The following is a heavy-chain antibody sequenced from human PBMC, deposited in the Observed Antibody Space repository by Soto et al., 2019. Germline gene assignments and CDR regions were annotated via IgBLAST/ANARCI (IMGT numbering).Heavy chain of an antibody. Sequence: GGSLRLSCAASGFTFSSYGMPWVRQAPGKGLEWVAVISYDGSNKYYADSVKGRFTISRDNSKNTLYLQMNSLRAEDTAVYYCAKDILAWLLLTFYYYYGMDVWGQGTTVTVSS. D-gene: IGHD3-3*01. V-gene: IGHV3-30*18. J-gene: IGHJ6*02. CDR1: GFTFSSYG. CDR3: AKDILAWLLLTFYYYYGMDV. CDR2: ISYDGSNK.